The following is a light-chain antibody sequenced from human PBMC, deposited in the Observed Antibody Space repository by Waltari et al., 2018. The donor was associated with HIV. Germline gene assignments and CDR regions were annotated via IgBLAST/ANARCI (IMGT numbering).Light chain of an antibody. V-gene: IGLV4-69*01. CDR3: QTWGTDIRV. CDR2: VNSDGSH. J-gene: IGLJ3*02. Sequence: QVVLTQSPSASASLGAPVKLTCTLSSGHSSHAIAWHQQQPEKGLRYLTKVNSDGSHTKGDGIPDRFSGSSSGADRYLTISSLQSEDEADYYWQTWGTDIRVFGGGTKLTVL. CDR1: SGHSSHA.